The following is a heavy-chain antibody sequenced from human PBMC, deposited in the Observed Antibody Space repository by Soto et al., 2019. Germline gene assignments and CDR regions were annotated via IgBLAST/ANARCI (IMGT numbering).Heavy chain of an antibody. CDR1: GGSFSGYY. CDR2: INHSGST. CDR3: ARETNNWNNGVATIKGPFDY. V-gene: IGHV4-34*01. D-gene: IGHD5-12*01. J-gene: IGHJ4*02. Sequence: PSETLSLTCAVYGGSFSGYYWSWIRQPQGKGLEWIGEINHSGSTNYNPSLKSRVTISVDTSKNQFSLKLSSVTAADTAVYYCARETNNWNNGVATIKGPFDYWGQGTLVTVSS.